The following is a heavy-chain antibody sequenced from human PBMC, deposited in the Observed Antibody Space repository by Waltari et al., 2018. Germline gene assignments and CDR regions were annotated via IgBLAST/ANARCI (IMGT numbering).Heavy chain of an antibody. CDR3: AREGDIVVVPATQSYFDY. CDR1: GGTFSSYA. Sequence: QVQLVQSGAEVKKPGSSVKFSCNASGGTFSSYAISWVRQATGQGLEWMGRIIPIFGTANYAQKFQGRVTITADKSTSTAYMELSSLRSEDTAVYYCAREGDIVVVPATQSYFDYWGQGTLVTVSS. CDR2: IIPIFGTA. V-gene: IGHV1-69*13. J-gene: IGHJ4*02. D-gene: IGHD2-2*01.